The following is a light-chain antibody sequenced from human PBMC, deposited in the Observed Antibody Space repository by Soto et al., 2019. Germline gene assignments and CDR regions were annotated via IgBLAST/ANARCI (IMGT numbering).Light chain of an antibody. CDR2: AAS. CDR1: QSISSY. V-gene: IGKV1-39*01. Sequence: IQMTQSPSSLSASVGDRVTITCRASQSISSYLNWYQQKPGKAPKLLIYAASSLQSGVPSRFSVRGSGTDFTLTISSLQPEDFATYYCQHSYSTPPLTFGGGTKVEIK. J-gene: IGKJ4*01. CDR3: QHSYSTPPLT.